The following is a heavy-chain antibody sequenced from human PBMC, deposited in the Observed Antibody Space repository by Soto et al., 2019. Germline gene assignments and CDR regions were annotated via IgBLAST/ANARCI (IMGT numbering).Heavy chain of an antibody. J-gene: IGHJ6*02. CDR3: ARDLTLPFASWLADYYYYYGMDV. V-gene: IGHV3-30-3*01. D-gene: IGHD2-2*01. CDR2: ISYDGSNK. Sequence: GGSLRLSCAASGFTFSSYAMHWVRQAPGKGLEWVAVISYDGSNKYYADSVRGRFTISRDNSKNTLYLQMNSLRAEDAAVHYCARDLTLPFASWLADYYYYYGMDVWGQGTTVTVSS. CDR1: GFTFSSYA.